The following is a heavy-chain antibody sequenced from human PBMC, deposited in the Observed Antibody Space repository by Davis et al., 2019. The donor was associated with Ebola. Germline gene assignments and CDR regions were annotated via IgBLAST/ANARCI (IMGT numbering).Heavy chain of an antibody. CDR1: GFAFNRYA. CDR2: ISYSSSYI. D-gene: IGHD6-19*01. CDR3: ARDWQSDF. J-gene: IGHJ4*02. V-gene: IGHV3-21*01. Sequence: GGSLRLSCAGSGFAFNRYAMNWVRQAPGKGLEWVSSISYSSSYIFYADSVKGRFIVSRDNARNSLYLQMNSLRAEDTAVYYCARDWQSDFWGQGTLVTVSS.